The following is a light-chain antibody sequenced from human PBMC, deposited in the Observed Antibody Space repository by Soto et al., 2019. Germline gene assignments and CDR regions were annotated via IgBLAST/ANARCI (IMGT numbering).Light chain of an antibody. CDR3: QQCTSYYT. CDR2: KSS. CDR1: QNINRG. J-gene: IGKJ2*01. V-gene: IGKV1-5*03. Sequence: DIQMTQSPSTLSASVGDRVTFTCRASQNINRGVAWYQQRPANAPKLLMYKSSSLQSGVPSRFRGSGSGTEFTLTISSLQPDDFATYYCQQCTSYYTFGQGTKLEIK.